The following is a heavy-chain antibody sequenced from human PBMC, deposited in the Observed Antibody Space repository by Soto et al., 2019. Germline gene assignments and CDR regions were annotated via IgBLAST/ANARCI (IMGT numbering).Heavy chain of an antibody. J-gene: IGHJ4*02. D-gene: IGHD2-15*01. CDR3: ARDSDYCTGGSCYGNFDF. Sequence: PSDTLSLTCTVSGGSISSYYWSWIRQSPGKGLEWIGYIHYSGSTKSNPSLKSRAAISVDTSKNQVSLRLSSVTAADTAVYFCARDSDYCTGGSCYGNFDFWGQGTLVTVSS. V-gene: IGHV4-59*12. CDR1: GGSISSYY. CDR2: IHYSGST.